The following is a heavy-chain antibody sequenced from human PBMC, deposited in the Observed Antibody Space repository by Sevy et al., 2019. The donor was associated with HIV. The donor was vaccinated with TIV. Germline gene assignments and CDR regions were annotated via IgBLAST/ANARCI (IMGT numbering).Heavy chain of an antibody. D-gene: IGHD3-3*01. Sequence: GGSLRLSCAASGFTFSSFGMHWVRQAPGKGLEWVACVWYDGSIKYLANSVRSRFTISRDNSKDTLYLHINSLRAEDTAVDFCARTRGWSGTPGGLDYWGQGTLVTVSS. CDR1: GFTFSSFG. CDR2: VWYDGSIK. V-gene: IGHV3-33*01. CDR3: ARTRGWSGTPGGLDY. J-gene: IGHJ4*02.